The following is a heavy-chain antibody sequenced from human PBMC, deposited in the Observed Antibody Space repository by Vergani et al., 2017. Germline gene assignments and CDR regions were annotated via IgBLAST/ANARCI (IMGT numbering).Heavy chain of an antibody. D-gene: IGHD6-13*01. Sequence: QVQLQESGPGLVKPSQTLPLTCTVSGGSISSGGYYWSWIRQHPGKGLEWIGYIYYSGSTYYNPSLKSRVTISVDTSKNQFSLKLSSVTAADTAVYYCARDLGQQLRWFDPWGQGTLVTVSS. CDR3: ARDLGQQLRWFDP. CDR2: IYYSGST. J-gene: IGHJ5*02. CDR1: GGSISSGGYY. V-gene: IGHV4-31*03.